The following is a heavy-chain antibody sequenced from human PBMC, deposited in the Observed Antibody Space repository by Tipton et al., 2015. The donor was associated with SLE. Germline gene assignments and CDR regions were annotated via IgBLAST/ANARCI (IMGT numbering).Heavy chain of an antibody. D-gene: IGHD3-3*01. J-gene: IGHJ5*02. Sequence: TLSLTCTVSGGSISSSRYYWGWIRQPPGKGLEWIGSIYHSGTAYYNPSLKSRVTISVDTSKNQFSLNLSSVTAADTAVYYCARGRRFLEWLLFRVNWFDPWGQGTLVTVSS. CDR1: GGSISSSRYY. CDR2: IYHSGTA. CDR3: ARGRRFLEWLLFRVNWFDP. V-gene: IGHV4-39*07.